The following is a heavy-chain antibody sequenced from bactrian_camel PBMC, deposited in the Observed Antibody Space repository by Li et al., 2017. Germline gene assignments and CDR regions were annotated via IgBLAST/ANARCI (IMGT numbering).Heavy chain of an antibody. D-gene: IGHD7*01. CDR2: IEIDGTT. V-gene: IGHV3S53*01. J-gene: IGHJ4*01. CDR1: RGTYSTHC. Sequence: GGGSVQDGGSLTLSCTASRGTYSTHCMAWFRQAPGSEREGVAGIEIDGTTSYADSVKGRFTISNDKSWMTVHLQMDSLKTDDTAVYFCTIGRAIVDWSRAERGQGTQVTVS. CDR3: TIGRAIVDWSRAE.